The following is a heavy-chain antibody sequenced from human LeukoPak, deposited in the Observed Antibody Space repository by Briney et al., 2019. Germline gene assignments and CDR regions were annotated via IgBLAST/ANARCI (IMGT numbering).Heavy chain of an antibody. CDR3: ARVNFLYSSSWYPIDY. V-gene: IGHV3-33*01. J-gene: IGHJ4*02. CDR2: IWYDGSNK. CDR1: GFTFSSYG. Sequence: GGSLRLSCAASGFTFSSYGMHWVRQAPGKGLEWVAVIWYDGSNKYYADSVKGRFTISRDNSKNTLYLQMNSLRAEDTAVYYCARVNFLYSSSWYPIDYWGQGTLVTVSS. D-gene: IGHD6-13*01.